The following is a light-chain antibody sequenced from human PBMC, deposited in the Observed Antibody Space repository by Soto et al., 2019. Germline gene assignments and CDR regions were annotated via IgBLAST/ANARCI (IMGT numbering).Light chain of an antibody. V-gene: IGLV2-8*01. CDR3: SSYAGSDNPYV. J-gene: IGLJ1*01. CDR2: EVT. CDR1: SSDVGAYNY. Sequence: QSALTQPPSASGSPGQSVTISCTGTSSDVGAYNYVSWYQQLPGKVPKLIIFEVTERPSGVPDRFSGSKSGNTASLTVSGLQAEDEADYYCSSYAGSDNPYVFGTGTKLTVL.